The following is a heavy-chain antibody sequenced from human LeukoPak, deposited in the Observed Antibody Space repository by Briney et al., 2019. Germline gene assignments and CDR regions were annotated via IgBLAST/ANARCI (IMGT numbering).Heavy chain of an antibody. CDR1: GFPLDRYW. CDR3: ARQPIYEAYFDF. D-gene: IGHD3-16*01. Sequence: GGSLRLSCVASGFPLDRYWMSWVRQAPGKGLEGVANIKHDGSEKNIVDSVKGRFTISRDNAQNSLFLQMNSLRADDTAVYFCARQPIYEAYFDFWGQGTLVTVSS. J-gene: IGHJ4*02. V-gene: IGHV3-7*01. CDR2: IKHDGSEK.